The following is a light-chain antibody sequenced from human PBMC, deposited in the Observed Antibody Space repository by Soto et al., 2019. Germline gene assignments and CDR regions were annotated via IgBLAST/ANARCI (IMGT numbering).Light chain of an antibody. Sequence: EVVMTQSPATLSVFPGERVTLSCRAGQSVSTSLAWYQQKPGQTPRLLIYSASTRATGIPARFSGSGSGTEFTLSISSLESEDFAVYYCQQYIHGYTFGQGTKLEIK. CDR3: QQYIHGYT. CDR1: QSVSTS. J-gene: IGKJ2*01. V-gene: IGKV3-15*01. CDR2: SAS.